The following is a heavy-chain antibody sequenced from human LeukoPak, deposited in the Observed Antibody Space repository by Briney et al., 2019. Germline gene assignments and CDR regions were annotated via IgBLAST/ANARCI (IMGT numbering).Heavy chain of an antibody. CDR1: GFTFSSYA. D-gene: IGHD1-26*01. V-gene: IGHV3-23*01. CDR2: ISGSGGST. J-gene: IGHJ5*02. Sequence: GGSLRLFCAASGFTFSSYAMSWVRQAPGKGLEWVSAISGSGGSTYYADSVKGRFTISRDNSKNTLYLQMNSLRAEDTAVYYCAKDKIVGDGRWDFDHWGRGTLVTVSS. CDR3: AKDKIVGDGRWDFDH.